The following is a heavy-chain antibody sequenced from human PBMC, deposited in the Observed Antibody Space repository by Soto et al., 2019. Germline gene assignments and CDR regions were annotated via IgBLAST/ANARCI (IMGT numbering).Heavy chain of an antibody. Sequence: GGSLRLSCVGSGFTFSSFEMNWVRQTPGKGLEWLSYIGRSGETIYYADSVKGRFTISRDNAKSSLFLQMNGLRDEDTGIYYCAKNRNSYDGSGYYSFPLDVWGQGTTVTVSS. CDR3: AKNRNSYDGSGYYSFPLDV. D-gene: IGHD3-22*01. CDR2: IGRSGETI. J-gene: IGHJ6*02. CDR1: GFTFSSFE. V-gene: IGHV3-48*03.